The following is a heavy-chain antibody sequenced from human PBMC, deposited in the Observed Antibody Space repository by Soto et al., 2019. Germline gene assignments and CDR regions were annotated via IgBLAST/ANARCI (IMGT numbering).Heavy chain of an antibody. V-gene: IGHV4-39*01. Sequence: ASETLSLPSPVSGGYIGSSSYYWSWIRQPPGKGLEWIGEINHSGSTNYNPSFNSRVTISLDTSKKQVSLKLTSVTAADTAVYYCARQGRGTATGSDYWGQGTLVTVSS. CDR2: INHSGST. D-gene: IGHD6-13*01. CDR3: ARQGRGTATGSDY. J-gene: IGHJ4*02. CDR1: GGYIGSSSYY.